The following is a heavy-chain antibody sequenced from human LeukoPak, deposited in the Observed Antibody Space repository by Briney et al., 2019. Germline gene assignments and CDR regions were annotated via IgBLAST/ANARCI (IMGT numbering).Heavy chain of an antibody. J-gene: IGHJ4*02. V-gene: IGHV3-7*01. CDR3: ARAQGSSGPGIFEY. CDR1: GFTFTNYW. D-gene: IGHD6-19*01. Sequence: GGSLRLSCAASGFTFTNYWMGWVRQAPGKGLEWVATIKQDGSEKYYVDSVKGRVTVSRDNAKSSLYLQMNSLRAEDTAVYYCARAQGSSGPGIFEYWGQGTLVTVSS. CDR2: IKQDGSEK.